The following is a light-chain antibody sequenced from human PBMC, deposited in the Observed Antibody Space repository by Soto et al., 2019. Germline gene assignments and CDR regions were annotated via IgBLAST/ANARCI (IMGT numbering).Light chain of an antibody. CDR2: DAS. Sequence: AIQLTQSPSTLSASVGDRVSITCRASQGISSALAWYQQKPGKAPKLLIYDASSLESGVPSRFSGSGSGTDFTLTISSLQPEDFATYYCQQFNSYPFTFAQGTKLEIK. V-gene: IGKV1-13*02. CDR1: QGISSA. CDR3: QQFNSYPFT. J-gene: IGKJ2*01.